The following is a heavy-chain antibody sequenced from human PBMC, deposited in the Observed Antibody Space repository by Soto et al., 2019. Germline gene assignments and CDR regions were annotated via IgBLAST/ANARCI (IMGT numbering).Heavy chain of an antibody. Sequence: SETLSLTCTVSGPSISSSTYYWGWIRQPPGKGLEWIGSVYYSENTYYNPSLKSRVTISVDTSKNQFSLKLSSVTAADTAMYYCARHPPTYYDILTGSDGAFDIWGRGTVVTVSS. CDR3: ARHPPTYYDILTGSDGAFDI. CDR2: VYYSENT. CDR1: GPSISSSTYY. J-gene: IGHJ3*02. V-gene: IGHV4-39*01. D-gene: IGHD3-9*01.